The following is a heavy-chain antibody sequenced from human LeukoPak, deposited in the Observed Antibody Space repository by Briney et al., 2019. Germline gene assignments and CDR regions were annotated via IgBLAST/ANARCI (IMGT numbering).Heavy chain of an antibody. D-gene: IGHD2-15*01. Sequence: ASVKVSCKASGYIFTSYGISWVRQAPGQGLEWMGWISAYNGYTNYAQKFQGRVTMTTDTSTTTVYMELRSLRSDDTAVYYCARDSQYCSGGSCYFPDVYWGQGTLVTVSS. CDR2: ISAYNGYT. V-gene: IGHV1-18*01. CDR3: ARDSQYCSGGSCYFPDVY. J-gene: IGHJ4*02. CDR1: GYIFTSYG.